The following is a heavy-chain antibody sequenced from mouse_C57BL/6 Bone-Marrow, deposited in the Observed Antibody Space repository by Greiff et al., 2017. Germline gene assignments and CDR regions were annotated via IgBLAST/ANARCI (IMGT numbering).Heavy chain of an antibody. V-gene: IGHV1-5*01. D-gene: IGHD4-1*01. CDR1: GYTFTSYW. CDR3: HTGDYGYFDV. CDR2: ICPGNSDT. J-gene: IGHJ1*03. Sequence: EVQLQQSGTVLARPGASVKMSCTTSGYTFTSYWMHWVKRRPGQGLEWIGAICPGNSDTSYNQKLKGKAKLTAVTSASTAYMELSSLTNEDTAVFYGHTGDYGYFDVWGTGTTVTVSS.